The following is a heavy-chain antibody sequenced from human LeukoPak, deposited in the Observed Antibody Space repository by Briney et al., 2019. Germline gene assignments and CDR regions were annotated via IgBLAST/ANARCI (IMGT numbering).Heavy chain of an antibody. CDR1: GGSISSYY. Sequence: SSETLSLTCTVSGGSISSYYWSWIRQPPGKGLEWIGSIYHSGSTYYNPSLKSRVTISVDTSKNQFSLKLSSVTAADTAVYYCARDGAAAGNDWGQGTLVTVSS. D-gene: IGHD6-13*01. CDR2: IYHSGST. CDR3: ARDGAAAGND. J-gene: IGHJ4*02. V-gene: IGHV4-38-2*02.